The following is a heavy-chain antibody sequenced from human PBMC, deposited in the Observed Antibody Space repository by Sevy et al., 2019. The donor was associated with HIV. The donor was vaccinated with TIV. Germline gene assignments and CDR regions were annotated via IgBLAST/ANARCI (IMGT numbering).Heavy chain of an antibody. D-gene: IGHD6-13*01. Sequence: ASVKVSCKASGYTFTSYDINWVRQATGQGLEWMGWMNPNSGNTGYAQTFQGRVTMTWNTSISTAYMELSSLRSEDTAVYYCARDYSSSLNYYYYYGMDVWGQGTTVTVSS. V-gene: IGHV1-8*01. CDR1: GYTFTSYD. CDR2: MNPNSGNT. CDR3: ARDYSSSLNYYYYYGMDV. J-gene: IGHJ6*02.